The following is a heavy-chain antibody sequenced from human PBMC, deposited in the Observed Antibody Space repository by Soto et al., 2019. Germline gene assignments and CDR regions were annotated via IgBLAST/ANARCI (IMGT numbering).Heavy chain of an antibody. CDR3: VRDLGYCSGGSCYGTGGMDV. J-gene: IGHJ6*02. CDR2: IWYDGSNK. V-gene: IGHV3-33*01. D-gene: IGHD2-15*01. CDR1: GFTFSSYG. Sequence: QVQLVESGGGVVQPGRSLRLSCAASGFTFSSYGMHWVRQAPGKGLEWVAVIWYDGSNKYYADSVKGRFTISRDNSKNTLYLQMNSLRAEDTAVYYCVRDLGYCSGGSCYGTGGMDVWGQGTKVTVSS.